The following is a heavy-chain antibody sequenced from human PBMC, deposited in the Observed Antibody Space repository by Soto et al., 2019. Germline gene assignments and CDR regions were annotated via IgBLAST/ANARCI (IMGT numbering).Heavy chain of an antibody. D-gene: IGHD3-22*01. CDR2: INHSGST. CDR3: ARGASGYYDSSGYYSPYYFDY. CDR1: GGSISSSSYY. V-gene: IGHV4-39*07. Sequence: PSETLSLTCTVSGGSISSSSYYWSWIRQPPGKGLEWIGEINHSGSTNYNPSLKSRVTISVDTSKNQFSLKLSSVTAADTAVYYCARGASGYYDSSGYYSPYYFDYWGQGTLVTVSS. J-gene: IGHJ4*02.